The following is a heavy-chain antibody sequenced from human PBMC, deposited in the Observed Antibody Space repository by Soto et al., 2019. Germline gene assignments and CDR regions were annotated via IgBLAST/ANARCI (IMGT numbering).Heavy chain of an antibody. D-gene: IGHD3-3*01. J-gene: IGHJ6*02. CDR2: IWYDGSNK. Sequence: GGSLRLSCAASGFTFSSYGMHWVRQAPGKGLEWVAVIWYDGSNKYYADSVKGRFTISRDNSKNTLYLQMNRLRAEATAVYYCARDGEGRGGAKKYKDSNYDFWSGSRYYYCGMDVWGQGTTVTVSS. CDR3: ARDGEGRGGAKKYKDSNYDFWSGSRYYYCGMDV. CDR1: GFTFSSYG. V-gene: IGHV3-33*01.